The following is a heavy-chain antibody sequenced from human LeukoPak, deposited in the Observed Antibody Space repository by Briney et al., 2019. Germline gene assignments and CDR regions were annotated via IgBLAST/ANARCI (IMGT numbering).Heavy chain of an antibody. J-gene: IGHJ5*02. CDR3: ARDSSAFASWFDP. CDR2: IYYSGST. V-gene: IGHV4-59*01. Sequence: SETLSLTCTVSGGSISSYYWSWIRQPPGKGLEWIGYIYYSGSTNYNPSLKSRVTMSVDTSKNQFSLKLTSVTAADTAVYYCARDSSAFASWFDPWGQGTLVTVSS. CDR1: GGSISSYY. D-gene: IGHD6-19*01.